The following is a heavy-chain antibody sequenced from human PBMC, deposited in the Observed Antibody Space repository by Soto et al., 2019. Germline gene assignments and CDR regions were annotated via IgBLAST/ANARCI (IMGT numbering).Heavy chain of an antibody. D-gene: IGHD2-21*02. CDR3: ARDLWGYCGTDCYPLDV. J-gene: IGHJ6*02. Sequence: PSETLSLTCTFSGASIINYYWAWIRQSPGGGLESIGYVSNTGSTVYNPSFKSRVTISVDTSKNQFSLKLNSVTAADTAVYYCARDLWGYCGTDCYPLDVWGQGTTVTVSS. CDR2: VSNTGST. V-gene: IGHV4-59*01. CDR1: GASIINYY.